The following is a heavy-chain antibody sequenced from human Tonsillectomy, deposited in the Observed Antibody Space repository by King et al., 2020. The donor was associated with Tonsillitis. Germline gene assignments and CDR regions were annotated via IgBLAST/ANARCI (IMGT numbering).Heavy chain of an antibody. CDR2: ISSSSSTI. J-gene: IGHJ4*02. V-gene: IGHV3-48*01. Sequence: VQLVESGGGLVQPGGSLRLSCAASGFTFSSYSMNCVRQAPGKGLEWVSYISSSSSTIYYADSVKGRFTISRDNAKNSLYLQMNSLRAEDTAVYYCARDSPFYDFWSGYTFDYWGQGTLVTVSS. D-gene: IGHD3-3*01. CDR3: ARDSPFYDFWSGYTFDY. CDR1: GFTFSSYS.